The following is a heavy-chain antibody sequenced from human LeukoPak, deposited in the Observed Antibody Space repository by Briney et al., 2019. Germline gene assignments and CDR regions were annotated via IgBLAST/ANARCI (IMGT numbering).Heavy chain of an antibody. CDR1: GYTFTSYY. V-gene: IGHV1-46*01. Sequence: ASVKVSCKASGYTFTSYYMHWVRQAPGQGLEWMGIINPSGGSTSYAQKFQGRVTMTRDTSTSTVYMELSSLRSEDTAVYYCARGPYDSSDYYSRKNYYYHMDVWGKGSTVTISS. CDR2: INPSGGST. J-gene: IGHJ6*03. D-gene: IGHD3-22*01. CDR3: ARGPYDSSDYYSRKNYYYHMDV.